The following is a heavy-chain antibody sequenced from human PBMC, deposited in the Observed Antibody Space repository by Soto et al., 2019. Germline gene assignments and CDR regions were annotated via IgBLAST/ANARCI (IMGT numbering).Heavy chain of an antibody. CDR1: GYTFTNFG. V-gene: IGHV1-18*01. J-gene: IGHJ4*02. D-gene: IGHD3-16*01. CDR3: AGGGTPIDY. Sequence: QVQLVQSGAEVKKPGASVKVSCKASGYTFTNFGISWVRQAPGQGLEWMGWISAYNGNTNYAQNFQGRVTMTTDTLTRAAHMELRSLRSDGTGVYYCAGGGTPIDYWGQGTLVTVSS. CDR2: ISAYNGNT.